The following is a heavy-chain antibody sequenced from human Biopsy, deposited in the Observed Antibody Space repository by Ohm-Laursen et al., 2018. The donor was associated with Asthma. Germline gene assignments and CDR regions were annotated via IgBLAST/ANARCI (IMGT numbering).Heavy chain of an antibody. Sequence: SLRLSCAAAGFSFNSYGMHWVRQAPGKGLEWVAVMSFDGRQTYYADSVKGRFTISRDNSKNTLYLQMNSLKTEDTAVYYCTTGPVSSRRDDYVYWGQGTLVTVSS. CDR1: GFSFNSYG. CDR2: MSFDGRQT. CDR3: TTGPVSSRRDDYVY. D-gene: IGHD4-17*01. V-gene: IGHV3-30*03. J-gene: IGHJ4*02.